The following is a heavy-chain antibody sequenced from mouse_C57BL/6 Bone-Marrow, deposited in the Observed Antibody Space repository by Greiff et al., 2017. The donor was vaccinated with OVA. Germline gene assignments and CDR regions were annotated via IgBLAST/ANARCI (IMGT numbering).Heavy chain of an antibody. CDR1: GYTFTDYE. V-gene: IGHV1-15*01. Sequence: QVQLKHSGAELVRPGASVTLSCKASGYTFTDYEMHWVKQTPVHGLEWIGAIDPETGGTAYNQKFKGKAILTADKSSSTAYMELRSLTSEDSAVYYCTRSYSNYGDFDYWGQGTTLTVSS. D-gene: IGHD2-5*01. CDR2: IDPETGGT. CDR3: TRSYSNYGDFDY. J-gene: IGHJ2*01.